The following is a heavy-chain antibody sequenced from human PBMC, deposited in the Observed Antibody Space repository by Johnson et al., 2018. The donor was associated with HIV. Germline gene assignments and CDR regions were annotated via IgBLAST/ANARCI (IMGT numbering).Heavy chain of an antibody. Sequence: MQLVESGGGLVQPGGSLRLSCAASGFTVSSNYMSWVRQAPGKGLEWVSVLYSDGGTYYADSVNGRFTISRDNSKNSLYLQMNSLRAEDTAVYYCAREMGWLVLYYAVDIWGQGTMVTVSS. CDR1: GFTVSSNY. D-gene: IGHD6-19*01. CDR3: AREMGWLVLYYAVDI. CDR2: LYSDGGT. V-gene: IGHV3-66*01. J-gene: IGHJ3*02.